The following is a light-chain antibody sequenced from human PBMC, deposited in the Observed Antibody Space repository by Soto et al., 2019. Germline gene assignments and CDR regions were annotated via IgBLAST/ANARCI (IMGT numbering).Light chain of an antibody. CDR2: DVS. CDR3: SSYTNSNPPV. Sequence: QSVLTQPASVSGSPGQSITISCTGTSSDVGGYNYVSWYQQYPGKAPKLMIYDVSNRPSGVSDRFSGSKSGNTASLTISGLQAEDEADYYCSSYTNSNPPVLGTGTKVTV. J-gene: IGLJ1*01. V-gene: IGLV2-14*01. CDR1: SSDVGGYNY.